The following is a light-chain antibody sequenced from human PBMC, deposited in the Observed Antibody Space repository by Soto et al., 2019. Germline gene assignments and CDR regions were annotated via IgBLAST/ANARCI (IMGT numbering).Light chain of an antibody. CDR1: QGISSF. CDR3: QQVESDQST. J-gene: IGKJ4*01. CDR2: AAS. Sequence: QLTQTPSSLSASVGDRVTITCRASQGISSFLAWYQQKPGKAPKLLIYAASSLQSGVPSRFSGSGVGTDFTLPITSRQPEDVATYYCQQVESDQSTFGGGTKVEMK. V-gene: IGKV1-9*01.